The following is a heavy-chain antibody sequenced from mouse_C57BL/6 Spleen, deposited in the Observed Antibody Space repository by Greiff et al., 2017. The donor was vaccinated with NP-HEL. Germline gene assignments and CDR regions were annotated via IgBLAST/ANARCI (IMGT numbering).Heavy chain of an antibody. V-gene: IGHV5-9-1*02. J-gene: IGHJ4*01. CDR2: ISSGGDYI. Sequence: EVQLMESGEGLVKPGGSLKLSCAASGFTFSSYAMSWVRQTPEKRLEWVAYISSGGDYIYYADTVKGRFTISRDNARNTLYLQMSSLKSEDTAMYYCTRDRFITTVVATYYYAMDYWGQGTSVTVSS. CDR3: TRDRFITTVVATYYYAMDY. D-gene: IGHD1-1*01. CDR1: GFTFSSYA.